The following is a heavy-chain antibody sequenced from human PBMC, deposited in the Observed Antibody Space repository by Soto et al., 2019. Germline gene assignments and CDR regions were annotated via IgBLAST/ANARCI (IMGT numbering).Heavy chain of an antibody. CDR1: GFTFSNAW. D-gene: IGHD2-2*01. CDR2: IKSKTDGGTT. J-gene: IGHJ4*02. CDR3: TTDPSQYCSSTSCYALDY. V-gene: IGHV3-15*01. Sequence: PGGSLRLSCAASGFTFSNAWMSWVRQAPGKGLEWVGRIKSKTDGGTTDYAAPVKGRFTILRDDSKNTLYLQMNSLKTEDTAVYYCTTDPSQYCSSTSCYALDYWGQGTLVTVSS.